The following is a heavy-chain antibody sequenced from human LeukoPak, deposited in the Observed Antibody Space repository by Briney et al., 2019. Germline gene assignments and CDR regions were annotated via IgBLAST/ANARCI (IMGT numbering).Heavy chain of an antibody. CDR3: ARDRSAYSGYDFFDS. CDR1: GFTFYDYA. D-gene: IGHD5-12*01. V-gene: IGHV3-9*01. CDR2: ISWNSGSI. Sequence: PGGSLRLSCAASGFTFYDYAMHWVRQAPGKGLEWVSGISWNSGSIVYVDSVKGRFTISRDNAKNSLYLQMNSLRAEDTAVYYCARDRSAYSGYDFFDSWGQGTLVTVSS. J-gene: IGHJ4*02.